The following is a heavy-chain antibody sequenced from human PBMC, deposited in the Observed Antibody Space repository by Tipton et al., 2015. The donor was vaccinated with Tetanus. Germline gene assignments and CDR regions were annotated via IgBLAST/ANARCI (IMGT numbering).Heavy chain of an antibody. Sequence: MQLVQSGPEVKKPGESLKISCKGSGYSFTSYWIGWVRQMPGKGLEWMGIIYPGDSDTRYSPSFQGRVTISADKSISTAYLQWSGLKASDTAMYYCARPSSGGYMGRGHFDYWGQGTLVTVSS. CDR3: ARPSSGGYMGRGHFDY. D-gene: IGHD3-10*01. CDR1: GYSFTSYW. J-gene: IGHJ4*02. V-gene: IGHV5-51*01. CDR2: IYPGDSDT.